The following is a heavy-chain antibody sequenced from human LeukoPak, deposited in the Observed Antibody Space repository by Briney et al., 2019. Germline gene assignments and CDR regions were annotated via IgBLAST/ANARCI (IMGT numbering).Heavy chain of an antibody. CDR3: AKDFDSSGYYYAFDI. CDR2: ISGSGGST. V-gene: IGHV3-23*01. CDR1: GFTFSSYA. J-gene: IGHJ3*02. D-gene: IGHD3-22*01. Sequence: PGGSLRLSCAASGFTFSSYAMSWVRQAPGKGLEWVSAISGSGGSTYYADSVKGRFTISRDNSKNTLYLQMNSLRAEDTAVYYCAKDFDSSGYYYAFDIWGQGTMVTVPS.